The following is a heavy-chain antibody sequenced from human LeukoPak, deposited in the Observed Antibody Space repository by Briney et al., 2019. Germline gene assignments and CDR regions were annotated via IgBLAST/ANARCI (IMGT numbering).Heavy chain of an antibody. CDR1: GGSISSYY. V-gene: IGHV4-59*01. D-gene: IGHD5-18*01. J-gene: IGHJ4*02. CDR2: IYYSGST. Sequence: SETLSLTCTVSGGSISSYYWSWIRQPPGKGLEWIGYIYYSGSTNYNPSLKSRVTISVDTSKNQFSLKLSSVTAADTAVYYCARLGGYSYGSPFDYWGQGTLVTVSS. CDR3: ARLGGYSYGSPFDY.